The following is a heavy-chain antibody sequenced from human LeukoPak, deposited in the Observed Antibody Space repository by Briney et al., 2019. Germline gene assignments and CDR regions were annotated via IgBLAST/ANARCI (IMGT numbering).Heavy chain of an antibody. CDR2: ISAYNGNT. CDR3: ARDGAAAGRTFDY. D-gene: IGHD6-13*01. Sequence: ASVKVSCKASGYTFANYGISWVRQAPGQGLEWVGWISAYNGNTNSAQKLQGRVTMTTDTSTSTDYMELRSLRSDDTALYYCARDGAAAGRTFDYWGQGTLVTVSS. J-gene: IGHJ4*02. V-gene: IGHV1-18*01. CDR1: GYTFANYG.